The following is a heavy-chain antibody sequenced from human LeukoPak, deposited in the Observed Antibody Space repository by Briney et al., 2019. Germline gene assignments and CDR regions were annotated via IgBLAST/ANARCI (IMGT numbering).Heavy chain of an antibody. CDR1: GGSISSYY. CDR3: ARHSSSWYGWFDP. J-gene: IGHJ5*02. CDR2: IYYSGST. Sequence: SETLSLTCTVSGGSISSYYWSWIRQPPGKGLEWIGYIYYSGSTNYNPSLKSRVTISLDTSKNQVSLKLSSVTAADTAVYYCARHSSSWYGWFDPWGQGTLVTVSS. D-gene: IGHD6-13*01. V-gene: IGHV4-59*01.